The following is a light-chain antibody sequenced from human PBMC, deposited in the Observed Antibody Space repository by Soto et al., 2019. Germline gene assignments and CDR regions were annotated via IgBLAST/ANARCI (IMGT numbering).Light chain of an antibody. CDR2: DVS. Sequence: DIQMTQTPSSLSASVGDRVTFTCQASQDITNCLNWYHQKPGKAPKLLIYDVSNLAAGVPSRFSGSGSGTHFIFTITNLQPEDAATYYCQQYDILPLTFGPGTKVEI. CDR3: QQYDILPLT. CDR1: QDITNC. J-gene: IGKJ3*01. V-gene: IGKV1-33*01.